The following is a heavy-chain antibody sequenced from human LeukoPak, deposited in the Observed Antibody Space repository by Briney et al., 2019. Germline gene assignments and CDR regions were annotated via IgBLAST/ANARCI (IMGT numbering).Heavy chain of an antibody. CDR2: ISNDGSNK. CDR1: GVTFSSYG. CDR3: ARDLMITFGGVFSNWFDP. J-gene: IGHJ5*02. D-gene: IGHD3-16*01. Sequence: GRSLRLSCAASGVTFSSYGMHWVRQAPGKGLEWVAVISNDGSNKHYADSVKGRFTISRDNSKNTLYLQMNSLRAEDTAVYYCARDLMITFGGVFSNWFDPWGQGTLVTVSS. V-gene: IGHV3-30*03.